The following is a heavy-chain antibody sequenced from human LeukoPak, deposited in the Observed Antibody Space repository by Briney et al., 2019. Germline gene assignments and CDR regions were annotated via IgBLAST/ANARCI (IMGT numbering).Heavy chain of an antibody. CDR3: ARGPGTWYYY. CDR1: GGSFSGYY. D-gene: IGHD6-13*01. Sequence: SETLSLTCAVYGGSFSGYYWSWIRQPPGKGLEWIGEINHSGSTNYNPSLKSRVTISIDTSKNQFSLKLSSVTAADTALYYCARGPGTWYYYWGQGTLVTAPS. V-gene: IGHV4-34*01. J-gene: IGHJ4*02. CDR2: INHSGST.